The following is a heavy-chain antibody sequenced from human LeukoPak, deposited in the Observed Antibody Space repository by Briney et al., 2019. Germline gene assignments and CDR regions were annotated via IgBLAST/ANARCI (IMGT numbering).Heavy chain of an antibody. Sequence: SVKVSCKVSGYTLTELSMHWVRQAPGQGLEWMGRIIPILGIANYAQKFQGRVTITADKSTSTAYMELSSLRSEDTAVYYCASAGVPAAIFYYYYMDVWGKGTTVTVSS. D-gene: IGHD2-2*02. CDR1: GYTLTELS. CDR3: ASAGVPAAIFYYYYMDV. CDR2: IIPILGIA. J-gene: IGHJ6*03. V-gene: IGHV1-69*02.